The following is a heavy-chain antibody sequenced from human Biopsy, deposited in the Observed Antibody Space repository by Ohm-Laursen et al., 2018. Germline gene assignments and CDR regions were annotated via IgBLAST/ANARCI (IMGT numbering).Heavy chain of an antibody. D-gene: IGHD5-24*01. CDR3: ARAGVGLDGTDSYYYGMDV. CDR1: GNTFATYH. V-gene: IGHV1-46*01. CDR2: ISPSGATT. J-gene: IGHJ6*02. Sequence: TVKVSCKASGNTFATYHILWVRQAPAQGLEGMGGISPSGATTSFSQKFQGRITMTRDTSTGTVHMDLKSLGAEDTAVYFFARAGVGLDGTDSYYYGMDVWGPGTTVTVSS.